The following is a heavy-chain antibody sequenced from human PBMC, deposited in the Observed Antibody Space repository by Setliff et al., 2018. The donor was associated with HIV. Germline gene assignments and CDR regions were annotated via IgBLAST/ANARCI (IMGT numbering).Heavy chain of an antibody. Sequence: PGGSLRLSCASSGFTFSSYAMTWVRQAPGKGLECVAVISGSGGDTCYADSVKGRFVISREKSKSTLYLQMNSLRAEDTAVYYCAKKTAAYTSGSWLHYWGQGTLVTVSS. CDR3: AKKTAAYTSGSWLHY. V-gene: IGHV3-23*01. CDR1: GFTFSSYA. CDR2: ISGSGGDT. J-gene: IGHJ4*02. D-gene: IGHD3-10*01.